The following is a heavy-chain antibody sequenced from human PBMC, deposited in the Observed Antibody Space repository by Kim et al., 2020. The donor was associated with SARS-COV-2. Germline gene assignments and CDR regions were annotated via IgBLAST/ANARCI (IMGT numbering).Heavy chain of an antibody. CDR2: IYYSGST. CDR3: ARDRGSGWYNSVDV. D-gene: IGHD6-19*01. CDR1: GGSISSYY. Sequence: SETLSLTCNVSGGSISSYYWSWIRQPPGKGLEWIGYIYYSGSTNYNPSLKSRVTMSVDTSNNHYSLKLSSVTAADTAVYYCARDRGSGWYNSVDVWGQGTTVTVAS. V-gene: IGHV4-59*13. J-gene: IGHJ6*02.